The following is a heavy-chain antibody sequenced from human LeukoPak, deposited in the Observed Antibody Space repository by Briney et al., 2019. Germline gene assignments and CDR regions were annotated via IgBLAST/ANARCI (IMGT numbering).Heavy chain of an antibody. CDR3: ARHRGPAAMFAYDYYYMDV. CDR2: IYYSGST. V-gene: IGHV4-59*08. Sequence: SETLSLTCTVSGGSISSYYWSWIRQPPGKGLEWIGYIYYSGSTNYNPSLKSRVTISVDTSKNQFSLKLSSVTAADTAVYYCARHRGPAAMFAYDYYYMDVWGKGTTVTVSS. D-gene: IGHD2-2*01. CDR1: GGSISSYY. J-gene: IGHJ6*03.